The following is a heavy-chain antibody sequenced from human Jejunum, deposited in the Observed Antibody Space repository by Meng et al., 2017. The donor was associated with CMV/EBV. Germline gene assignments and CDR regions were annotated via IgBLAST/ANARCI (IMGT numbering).Heavy chain of an antibody. Sequence: VSRGSINYNSWSWIRQSARKGLEWIGSVSYSGSTNYNPSLKGRVSISMDTSENQFSLKVTSVTAGDTAVYYCARWSGSESYPSADYWGQGTLVTVSS. V-gene: IGHV4-59*01. J-gene: IGHJ4*02. CDR2: VSYSGST. D-gene: IGHD3-10*01. CDR3: ARWSGSESYPSADY. CDR1: RGSINYNS.